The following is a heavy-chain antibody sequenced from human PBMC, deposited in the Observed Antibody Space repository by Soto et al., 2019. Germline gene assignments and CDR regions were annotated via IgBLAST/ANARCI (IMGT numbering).Heavy chain of an antibody. J-gene: IGHJ5*02. CDR2: IYPGGVNI. CDR1: GYSFTSHY. V-gene: IGHV1-46*03. D-gene: IGHD3-16*01. Sequence: QVQLVQSGAEVKKPGASVKVSCKAIGYSFTSHYMHWVRQAPGQGLEWMGTIYPGGVNIGYAQKFKGRATMTKDPSTSTVYMELNSLTSEDTAVYYCARDQSWLDVVWWFDPWGQGTLVTVSS. CDR3: ARDQSWLDVVWWFDP.